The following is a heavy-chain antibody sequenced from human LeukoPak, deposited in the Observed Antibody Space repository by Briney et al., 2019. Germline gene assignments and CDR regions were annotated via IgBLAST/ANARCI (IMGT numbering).Heavy chain of an antibody. CDR2: IYHSGST. D-gene: IGHD3-3*01. V-gene: IGHV4-38-2*01. CDR1: GYSISSGYY. Sequence: PSETLSLTCAVSGYSISSGYYWGWIRQPPGKGLEWIGSIYHSGSTYYNPSLKSRVTISVDTSKNQFSLKLSSVTAADTAVYHCARRYYDFWSGYFTGAFDIWGQGTMVTVSS. J-gene: IGHJ3*02. CDR3: ARRYYDFWSGYFTGAFDI.